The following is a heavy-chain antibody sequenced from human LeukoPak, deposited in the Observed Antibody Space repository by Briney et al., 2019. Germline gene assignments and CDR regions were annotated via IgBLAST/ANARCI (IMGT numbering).Heavy chain of an antibody. CDR1: GFTFSTYW. V-gene: IGHV3-7*01. CDR3: ARDRNTDFWSGYYTNYFDY. J-gene: IGHJ4*02. D-gene: IGHD3-3*01. CDR2: IKQDGSEK. Sequence: GGSLRLSCAASGFTFSTYWMTWARQAPGKGLEWVASIKQDGSEKYYVDSVKGRFTISRDNAKNSLYLQLNSLRAEDTAVYYCARDRNTDFWSGYYTNYFDYWGQGALVTVSS.